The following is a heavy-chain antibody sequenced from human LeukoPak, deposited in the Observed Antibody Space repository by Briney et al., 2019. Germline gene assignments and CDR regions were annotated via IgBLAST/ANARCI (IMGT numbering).Heavy chain of an antibody. J-gene: IGHJ3*02. CDR1: GDSINSATYY. D-gene: IGHD2/OR15-2a*01. Sequence: SETLSLTCTVSGDSINSATYYWGWIRQPPGKGLEWIGTIYYDGRTYYNPSLKSRVTISVDTSKNQFSLKLSSVTAADTAVYYCARDPPYSFYAFDIWGQGTMVTVSS. CDR2: IYYDGRT. V-gene: IGHV4-39*07. CDR3: ARDPPYSFYAFDI.